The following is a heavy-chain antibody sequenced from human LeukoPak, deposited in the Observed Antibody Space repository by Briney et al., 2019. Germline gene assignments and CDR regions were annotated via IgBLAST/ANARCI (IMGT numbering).Heavy chain of an antibody. CDR3: ARDKKSGESSEIDY. V-gene: IGHV3-74*03. D-gene: IGHD3-10*01. CDR1: GFTFSNYW. Sequence: GGSLRLFCAASGFTFSNYWVHWVRQAPGKGLVWVSRINRDGSTTKYADSVKGRFTASRDNAKNTLNLQMNSLRAEDTAVYYGARDKKSGESSEIDYWGQGTLVTVSS. J-gene: IGHJ4*01. CDR2: INRDGSTT.